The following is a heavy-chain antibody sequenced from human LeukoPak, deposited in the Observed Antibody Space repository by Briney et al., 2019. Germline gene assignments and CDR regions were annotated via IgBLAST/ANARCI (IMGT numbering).Heavy chain of an antibody. CDR2: IKQDGSEK. V-gene: IGHV3-7*01. CDR1: AFTISTYW. D-gene: IGHD3-10*01. CDR3: VRERDYYGSGTFDY. J-gene: IGHJ4*02. Sequence: PGGSLRLSCAASAFTISTYWMSWVRRAPGKGLEWVPNIKQDGSEKYYVDSVKGRFTISRDNAKNSLYLQMNSLRAEDTAVYYGVRERDYYGSGTFDYWGQGTLVTVSS.